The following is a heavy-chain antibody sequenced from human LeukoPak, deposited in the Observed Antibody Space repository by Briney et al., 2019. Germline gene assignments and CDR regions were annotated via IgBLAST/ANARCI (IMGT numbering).Heavy chain of an antibody. D-gene: IGHD3-22*01. CDR2: IRYDGSNK. J-gene: IGHJ4*02. Sequence: GGSLRLSCAASGFTFSSYGMHWVRQAPGKGLEWVAFIRYDGSNKYYVDSVKGRFTISRDNSKNTLYLQMNSLRAEDTAVYYCASGLIVVAGFDYWGQGTLVTVSS. CDR3: ASGLIVVAGFDY. V-gene: IGHV3-30*02. CDR1: GFTFSSYG.